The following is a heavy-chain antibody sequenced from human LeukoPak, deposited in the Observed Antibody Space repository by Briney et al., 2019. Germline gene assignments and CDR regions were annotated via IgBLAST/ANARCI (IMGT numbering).Heavy chain of an antibody. CDR2: INPNSGGT. CDR3: ARVRRDGYRSYAFDI. J-gene: IGHJ3*02. V-gene: IGHV1-2*02. Sequence: ASVKVSCKASGYTFTGYYMHWVRQAPGQGLEWMGWINPNSGGTNYAQKFQGRVTMTRDTSISTAYMELSRLRSDDTAVYYCARVRRDGYRSYAFDIWGQGTMVTVSS. CDR1: GYTFTGYY. D-gene: IGHD5-24*01.